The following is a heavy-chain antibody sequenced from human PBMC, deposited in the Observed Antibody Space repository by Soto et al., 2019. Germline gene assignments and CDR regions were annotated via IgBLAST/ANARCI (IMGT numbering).Heavy chain of an antibody. CDR3: AHGSGWLSDY. J-gene: IGHJ4*02. V-gene: IGHV2-5*02. CDR1: GFSLTSPAVG. CDR2: IYWDDDK. Sequence: QITLKESGPPLVKPTQTLTLTCTFSGFSLTSPAVGVNWIRQRPGKALEWLALIYWDDDKQYSPSLKSRLTITKDTSKNQVVLTMTNMDPVDTATYYCAHGSGWLSDYWGQGTLVTVSS. D-gene: IGHD6-19*01.